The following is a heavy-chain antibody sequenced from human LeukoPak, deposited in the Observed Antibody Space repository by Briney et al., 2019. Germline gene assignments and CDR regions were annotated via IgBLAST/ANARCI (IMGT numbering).Heavy chain of an antibody. J-gene: IGHJ4*02. D-gene: IGHD6-19*01. CDR3: ARHKPYSSGWNFDY. V-gene: IGHV4-39*01. CDR2: IYYSGST. CDR1: GGSISSSSYY. Sequence: SETLSLPCTVSGGSISSSSYYWGWIRQPPGKGLEWIGSIYYSGSTYYNPSLKSRVTISVDTSKNQFSLKLSSVTAADTAVYYCARHKPYSSGWNFDYWGQGTLVTVSS.